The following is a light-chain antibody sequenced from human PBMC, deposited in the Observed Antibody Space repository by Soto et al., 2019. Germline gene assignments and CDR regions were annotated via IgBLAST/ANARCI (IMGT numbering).Light chain of an antibody. J-gene: IGKJ4*01. Sequence: DIVMTQTPLSSPVTLGQPASISCRSSPSLVYSDGNTYLSWLQQRPGQPPRLLIYRSSKRFFGVPDRFSGSGAGTDFTLNISRVEPEDVGVYYCMQATQLPLTFGGGTKVELK. CDR1: PSLVYSDGNTY. V-gene: IGKV2-24*01. CDR2: RSS. CDR3: MQATQLPLT.